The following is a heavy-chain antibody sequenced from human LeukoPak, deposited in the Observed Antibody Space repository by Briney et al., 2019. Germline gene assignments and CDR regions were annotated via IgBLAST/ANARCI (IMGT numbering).Heavy chain of an antibody. V-gene: IGHV3-21*01. D-gene: IGHD5-18*01. CDR1: GFSFGNCT. CDR2: ISSHSNFI. CDR3: VRDTTMADFDY. Sequence: GGSLRLSCAASGFSFGNCTINWIRQAPGKGLEWVSSISSHSNFIYYADSVKGRFTISRDNAKNSLYLQMNNVRAEDTAVYFCVRDTTMADFDYWGQGTLVTVSS. J-gene: IGHJ4*02.